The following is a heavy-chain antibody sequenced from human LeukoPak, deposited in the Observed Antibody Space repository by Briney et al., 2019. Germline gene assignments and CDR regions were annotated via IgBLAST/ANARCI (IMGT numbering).Heavy chain of an antibody. CDR1: GGTFTGYY. Sequence: ASVKVSCKASGGTFTGYYMHWVRQAPGQGLEWMGRINPNSGGTNYAQKFQGRVTMTRDTSISTAYMELSRLRSDDTAVYYCARSYGSGSPNWFDPWGQGTLVTVSS. J-gene: IGHJ5*02. D-gene: IGHD3-10*01. CDR3: ARSYGSGSPNWFDP. V-gene: IGHV1-2*06. CDR2: INPNSGGT.